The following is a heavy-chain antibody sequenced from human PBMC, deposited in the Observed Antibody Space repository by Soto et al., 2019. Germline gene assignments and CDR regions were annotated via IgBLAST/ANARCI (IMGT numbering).Heavy chain of an antibody. V-gene: IGHV1-18*01. Sequence: QVQLVQSGAEVKKPGASVKVSCKASGYTFTSYGISWVRQAPGQGLEWLGWISAYNGNTNYAQKLQGRVTMTTDTSTSTAYMELRSLRSDDTAVYYCARDPDWLSHEAYISSGFDPWGQGTLVTVSS. CDR1: GYTFTSYG. CDR3: ARDPDWLSHEAYISSGFDP. D-gene: IGHD3-9*01. J-gene: IGHJ5*02. CDR2: ISAYNGNT.